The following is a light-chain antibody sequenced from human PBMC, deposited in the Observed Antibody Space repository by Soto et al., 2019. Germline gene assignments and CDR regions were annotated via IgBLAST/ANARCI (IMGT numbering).Light chain of an antibody. CDR1: QSVGGSS. Sequence: ETVLTQSPGTLSLSPGERATLSCRASQSVGGSSLAWYQQRPGQAPRLLIYHTSYRATGIPDRFSGSGSGTDFTLTISSLEPEDFAVYYCHQRQYWPPITFGQGTRLEIK. CDR2: HTS. V-gene: IGKV3D-20*02. CDR3: HQRQYWPPIT. J-gene: IGKJ5*01.